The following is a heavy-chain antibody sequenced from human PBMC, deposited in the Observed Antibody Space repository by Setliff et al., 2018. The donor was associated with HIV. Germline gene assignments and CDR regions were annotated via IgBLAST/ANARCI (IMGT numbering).Heavy chain of an antibody. Sequence: SETLSLTCTVSGDSISSSYYWTWIRQPPGKGLKWIGYIYTSGSTNYNPSLKNRVTISVDTSKNQFSLKLSSVTAADTAVYYCARGGGSRAATSSYHYMDVWGKGTTVTVS. D-gene: IGHD2-15*01. J-gene: IGHJ6*03. CDR3: ARGGGSRAATSSYHYMDV. V-gene: IGHV4-4*08. CDR1: GDSISSSYY. CDR2: IYTSGST.